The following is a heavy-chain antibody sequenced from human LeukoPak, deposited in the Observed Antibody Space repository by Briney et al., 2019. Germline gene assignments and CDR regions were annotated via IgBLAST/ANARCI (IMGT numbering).Heavy chain of an antibody. CDR3: ARACIGDILTGYISPIDAFDI. J-gene: IGHJ3*02. Sequence: SETLSLTCTVSGGSISSSSYYWGWIRQPPGKGLEWIGSIYYSGSTYYNPSLKSRVTISVDTSKNQFSLKLSSVTAADTAVYYCARACIGDILTGYISPIDAFDIWGQGTMVTVSS. V-gene: IGHV4-39*07. CDR2: IYYSGST. CDR1: GGSISSSSYY. D-gene: IGHD3-9*01.